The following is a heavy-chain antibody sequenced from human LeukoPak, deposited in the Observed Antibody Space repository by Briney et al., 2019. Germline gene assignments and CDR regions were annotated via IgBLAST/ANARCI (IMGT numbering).Heavy chain of an antibody. Sequence: PSETLSLTCAVYGGSFSGYYWSWIRQPPGKGLEWIGEINHSGSTNYNPSLKSRVTISVDTSKNQFSLKLSSVTAADTAVYYCARDLRYFDWFETGPKSAFDIWGQGTMVTVSS. V-gene: IGHV4-34*01. CDR2: INHSGST. CDR1: GGSFSGYY. CDR3: ARDLRYFDWFETGPKSAFDI. J-gene: IGHJ3*02. D-gene: IGHD3-9*01.